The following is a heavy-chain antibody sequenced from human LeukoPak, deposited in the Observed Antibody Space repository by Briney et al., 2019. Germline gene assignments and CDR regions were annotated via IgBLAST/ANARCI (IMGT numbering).Heavy chain of an antibody. CDR1: GFTFSSYA. Sequence: GSLRLSCAASGFTFSSYAMHWVRQAPGKGLEWVAVISYDGSNKYYADSVKGRFTISRDNSKNTLYLQMNSLRAEDPAVYYCARDALPGTLYNWFDPWGQGTLVTVSS. V-gene: IGHV3-30-3*01. CDR2: ISYDGSNK. CDR3: ARDALPGTLYNWFDP. J-gene: IGHJ5*02. D-gene: IGHD1-1*01.